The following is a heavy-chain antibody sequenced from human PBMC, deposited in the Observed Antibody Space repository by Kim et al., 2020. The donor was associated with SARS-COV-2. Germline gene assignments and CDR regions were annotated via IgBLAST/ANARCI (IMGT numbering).Heavy chain of an antibody. CDR2: IYSTGRT. CDR1: GDSISITNYN. J-gene: IGHJ5*02. V-gene: IGHV4-39*01. CDR3: ARSRGNWFDP. Sequence: SETLSLTCIVSGDSISITNYNWDWIRQPPEKGLEWIGSIYSTGRTYYNPSLKSRLTISVDTSKNQFSLNLSSVTATDTAVYYCARSRGNWFDPWGQGTLV.